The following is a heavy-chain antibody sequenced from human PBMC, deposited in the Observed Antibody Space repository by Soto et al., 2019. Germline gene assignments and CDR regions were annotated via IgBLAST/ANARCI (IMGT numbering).Heavy chain of an antibody. CDR3: ASSDSSGYYRYYYYYGMDV. J-gene: IGHJ6*02. Sequence: GASVKVSCKASGGTFSSYAISWVRQAPGQGLKWMGGIIPIFGTANYAQKFQGRVTITADESTSTAYMELSSLRSEDTAVYYCASSDSSGYYRYYYYYGMDVWGQGTTVTVSS. CDR1: GGTFSSYA. CDR2: IIPIFGTA. D-gene: IGHD3-22*01. V-gene: IGHV1-69*13.